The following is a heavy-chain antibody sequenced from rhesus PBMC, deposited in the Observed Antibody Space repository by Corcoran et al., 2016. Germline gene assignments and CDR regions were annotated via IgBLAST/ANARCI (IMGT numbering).Heavy chain of an antibody. J-gene: IGHJ4*01. V-gene: IGHV4-122*02. CDR2: ITYSGST. CDR3: ARDLDGSPS. Sequence: QVQLQESGPGLVKPSETLSLTCAVSGGSISSGYYYWSWIRQPPGKGLEWIGSITYSGSTSYHPSLKSRVTISRDTSKNQFSLKLSSVTAADTAVYYCARDLDGSPSWGQGVLITVSS. CDR1: GGSISSGYYY. D-gene: IGHD4-4*01.